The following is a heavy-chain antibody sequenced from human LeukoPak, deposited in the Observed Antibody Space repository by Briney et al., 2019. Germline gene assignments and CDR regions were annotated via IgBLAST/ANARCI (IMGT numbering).Heavy chain of an antibody. D-gene: IGHD3-22*01. CDR2: INPNNGGT. CDR3: ASESSTSDSTGYCHY. CDR1: GYTFTGYY. V-gene: IGHV1-2*02. Sequence: GASVKVSCKASGYTFTGYYMHWVRQAPGQGLEWMGWINPNNGGTNYAQKFQGRVTMTRDTSISTSYMELSRLRSDDTAVYYCASESSTSDSTGYCHYWGQGTLVTVSS. J-gene: IGHJ4*02.